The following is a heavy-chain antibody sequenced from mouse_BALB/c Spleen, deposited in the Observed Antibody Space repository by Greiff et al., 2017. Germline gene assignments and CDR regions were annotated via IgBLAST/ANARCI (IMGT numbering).Heavy chain of an antibody. Sequence: QVQLQQSGAELMKPGASVKISCKATGYTFSSYWIEWVKQRPGHGLEWIGEILPGSGSTNYNEKFKGKATFTADTSSNTAYMQLSSLTSEDSAVYYCARRTDGVFAMDYWGQGTSVTVSS. CDR3: ARRTDGVFAMDY. V-gene: IGHV1-9*01. CDR1: GYTFSSYW. J-gene: IGHJ4*01. CDR2: ILPGSGST.